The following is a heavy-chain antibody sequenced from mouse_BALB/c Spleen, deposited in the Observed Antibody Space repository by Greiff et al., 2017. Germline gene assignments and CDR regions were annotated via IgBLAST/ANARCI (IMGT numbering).Heavy chain of an antibody. CDR2: IYPYNGGT. J-gene: IGHJ4*01. Sequence: EVQGVESGPELVKPGASVKISCKASGYTFTDYNMHWVKQSHGKSLEWIGNIYPYNGGTGYNQKFKSKATLTVDNSSSTTYMELRSLTSEDSAVYYCASPGTGGAMDYWGQGTSVTVSS. CDR3: ASPGTGGAMDY. V-gene: IGHV1S29*02. D-gene: IGHD2-14*01. CDR1: GYTFTDYN.